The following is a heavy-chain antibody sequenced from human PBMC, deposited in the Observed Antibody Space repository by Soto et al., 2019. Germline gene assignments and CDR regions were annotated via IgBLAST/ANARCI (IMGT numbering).Heavy chain of an antibody. D-gene: IGHD6-19*01. CDR3: ARGAGRYSSGWKEFDY. V-gene: IGHV1-3*01. CDR2: INAGNGNT. J-gene: IGHJ4*02. Sequence: QVQLVQYGAEVKKPGASVKVSCKASGYTFTSYAMHWVRQAPGQRLEWMGWINAGNGNTKYSQKFQGRVTITRDTSASTAYMELSSLRSEDTAVYYCARGAGRYSSGWKEFDYWGQGTLVTVSS. CDR1: GYTFTSYA.